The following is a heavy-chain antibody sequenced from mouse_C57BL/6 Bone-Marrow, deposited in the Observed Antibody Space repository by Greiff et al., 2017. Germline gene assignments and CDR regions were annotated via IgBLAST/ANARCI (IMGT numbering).Heavy chain of an antibody. Sequence: VQLQQSGPELVKPGASVKISCKASGYTFTDYYMNWVKQSPGKSLEWIGDINPNNGGTSYNQKFKGKATLTVDKTSSTAYMELRSLTSEDSAVYYCASYDSSFDYWGQGTTLTVSS. D-gene: IGHD2-4*01. CDR2: INPNNGGT. J-gene: IGHJ2*01. V-gene: IGHV1-26*01. CDR1: GYTFTDYY. CDR3: ASYDSSFDY.